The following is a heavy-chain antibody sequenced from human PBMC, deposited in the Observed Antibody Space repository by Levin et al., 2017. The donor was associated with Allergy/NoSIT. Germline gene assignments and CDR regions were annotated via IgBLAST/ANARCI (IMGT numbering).Heavy chain of an antibody. Sequence: GGSLRLSCAASGFTFDDYAMHWVRQAPGKGLEWVSGISWNSGSIGYADSVKGRFTISRDNAKNSLYLQMNSLRAEDTALYYCAKASGYSYGYLNSPFDPWGQGTLVTVSS. CDR2: ISWNSGSI. CDR3: AKASGYSYGYLNSPFDP. CDR1: GFTFDDYA. D-gene: IGHD5-18*01. V-gene: IGHV3-9*01. J-gene: IGHJ5*02.